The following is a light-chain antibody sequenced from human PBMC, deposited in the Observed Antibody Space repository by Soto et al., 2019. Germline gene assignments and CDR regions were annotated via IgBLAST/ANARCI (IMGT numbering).Light chain of an antibody. J-gene: IGLJ1*01. Sequence: QSALTQPASVSGSPGQSITISCTGTTSEVGAYNYVSWYQHHPGKAPKLMIYDVSNRPSGVSNRFSGSKSGNTASLTISGLQAEDEADYYCSSYTRSNTYVFGTGTKVTVL. CDR3: SSYTRSNTYV. V-gene: IGLV2-14*03. CDR2: DVS. CDR1: TSEVGAYNY.